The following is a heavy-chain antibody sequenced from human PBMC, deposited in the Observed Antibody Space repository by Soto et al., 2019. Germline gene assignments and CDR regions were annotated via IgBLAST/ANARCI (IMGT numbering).Heavy chain of an antibody. CDR2: MNPDTGDT. CDR3: AKDQIWEVPHFFDY. CDR1: GYTFSDFS. D-gene: IGHD1-26*01. Sequence: ASVKVSCKASGYTFSDFSMHWVRQAPGQGLEWVGWMNPDTGDTNYAQKFQGRVTMTEDTSTDTAYMELSSLRAEDTAVYYCAKDQIWEVPHFFDYWGQGTLVTVSS. J-gene: IGHJ4*02. V-gene: IGHV1-2*02.